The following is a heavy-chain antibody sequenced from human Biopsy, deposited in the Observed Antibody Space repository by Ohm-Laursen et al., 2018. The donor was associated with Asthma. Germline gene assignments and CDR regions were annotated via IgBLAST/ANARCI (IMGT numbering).Heavy chain of an antibody. CDR2: ISYDGNHK. CDR3: AKRRGYSGHDNDY. J-gene: IGHJ4*02. CDR1: GFTFSTYG. D-gene: IGHD5-12*01. Sequence: SLRLSCAASGFTFSTYGMHWVRQAPGKGLEWVAVISYDGNHKFYEDSVKGRFTISRDNSKNTLYLQMNSLRTEDTAVYYRAKRRGYSGHDNDYWGQGTLVIVSS. V-gene: IGHV3-30*18.